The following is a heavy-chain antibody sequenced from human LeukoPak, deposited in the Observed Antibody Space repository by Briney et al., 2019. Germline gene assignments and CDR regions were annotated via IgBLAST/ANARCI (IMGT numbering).Heavy chain of an antibody. Sequence: ASVEVSCKASGYTFTSYDINCVRQATGQGLEWMGWMNPNSGNTGCAQKFQGRVTITRNTSISTAYMELSSLRSEDTAVYYCARAENFMVRGVIRYWGQGTLVTVSS. D-gene: IGHD3-10*01. CDR2: MNPNSGNT. J-gene: IGHJ4*02. CDR3: ARAENFMVRGVIRY. CDR1: GYTFTSYD. V-gene: IGHV1-8*03.